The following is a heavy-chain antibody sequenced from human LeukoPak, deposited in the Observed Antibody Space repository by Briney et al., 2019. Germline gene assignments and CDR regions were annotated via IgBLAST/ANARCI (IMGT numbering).Heavy chain of an antibody. J-gene: IGHJ4*02. V-gene: IGHV4-59*11. CDR1: GGSISSHY. CDR2: IYYSGST. D-gene: IGHD6-13*01. CDR3: ARDSGYSSSSGFDY. Sequence: PSETLSLTCTVSGGSISSHYWSWIRQPPGKGLQWIGYIYYSGSTNYNPSLKSRVTISVDTSKNQFSLKLSSVTAADTAVYYCARDSGYSSSSGFDYWGQGTLVTVSS.